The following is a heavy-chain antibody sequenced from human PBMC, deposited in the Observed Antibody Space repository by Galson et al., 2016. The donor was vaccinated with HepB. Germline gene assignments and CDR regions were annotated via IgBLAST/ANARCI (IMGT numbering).Heavy chain of an antibody. CDR1: GFTFKMSA. J-gene: IGHJ4*02. CDR2: MSGSGRRT. CDR3: ARYISRGSFFDF. V-gene: IGHV3-23*01. Sequence: SLRLSCAASGFTFKMSAMGWVRQAPGKGLECVSAMSGSGRRTDYADSVKGRFTISRDNSKNTLYLQMNSLRVEDTAIYYCARYISRGSFFDFWGQGSPVTVSS. D-gene: IGHD3-10*01.